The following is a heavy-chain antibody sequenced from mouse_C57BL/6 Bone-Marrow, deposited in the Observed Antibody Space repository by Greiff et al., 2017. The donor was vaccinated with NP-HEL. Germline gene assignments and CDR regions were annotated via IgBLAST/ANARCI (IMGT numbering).Heavy chain of an antibody. J-gene: IGHJ4*01. CDR3: ARVYSQGAMDY. D-gene: IGHD1-3*01. V-gene: IGHV5-4*01. Sequence: EVQRVESGGGLVKPGGSLKLSCAASGFTFSSYAMSWVRQTPEKRLEWVATISDGGSYTYYPDNVKGRFTISRDNAKNNLYLQMSHLKSEDTAMYYCARVYSQGAMDYWGQGTSVTVSS. CDR1: GFTFSSYA. CDR2: ISDGGSYT.